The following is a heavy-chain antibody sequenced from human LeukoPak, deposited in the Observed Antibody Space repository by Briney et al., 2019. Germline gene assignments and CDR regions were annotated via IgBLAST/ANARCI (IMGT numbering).Heavy chain of an antibody. D-gene: IGHD5-12*01. CDR1: GGTFSSYA. CDR3: ARESGYSGYDSPGYFDY. J-gene: IGHJ4*02. CDR2: IIPIFGTA. V-gene: IGHV1-69*13. Sequence: SVKVSCTASGGTFSSYAISWVRQAPGPGLDWMGGIIPIFGTANYAQKFQGRVTITADESTSTAYMELSSLRSEDTAVYYCARESGYSGYDSPGYFDYWGQGTLVTVSS.